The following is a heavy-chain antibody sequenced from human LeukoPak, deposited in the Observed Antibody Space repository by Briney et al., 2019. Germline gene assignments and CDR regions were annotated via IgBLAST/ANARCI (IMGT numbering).Heavy chain of an antibody. Sequence: PGGSLRLSXAASGFTFSSYEMNWVCQAPGKGLEWVSYISSSGSTIYYADSVKGRFTISRDNAKNSLYLQMNSLRAEDTAVYYCARDLTGGYSYGDYWGQGTLVTVSS. CDR2: ISSSGSTI. V-gene: IGHV3-48*03. CDR3: ARDLTGGYSYGDY. CDR1: GFTFSSYE. D-gene: IGHD5-18*01. J-gene: IGHJ4*02.